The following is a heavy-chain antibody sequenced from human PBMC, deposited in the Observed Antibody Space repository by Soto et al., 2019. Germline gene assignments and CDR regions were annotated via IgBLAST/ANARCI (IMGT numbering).Heavy chain of an antibody. Sequence: EVQLVESGGVVVQPGGSLRLSCAASGFTFDDYTMHWVRQAPGKGLEWVSLISWDGGSTYYADSVKGRFTISRDNSKNSLYLQMNSRRTEDTALYYCADGGGSDYWGQGTLVTVSS. D-gene: IGHD3-16*01. CDR3: ADGGGSDY. J-gene: IGHJ4*02. CDR2: ISWDGGST. CDR1: GFTFDDYT. V-gene: IGHV3-43*01.